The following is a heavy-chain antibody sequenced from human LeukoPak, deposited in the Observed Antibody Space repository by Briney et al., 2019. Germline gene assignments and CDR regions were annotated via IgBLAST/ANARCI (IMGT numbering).Heavy chain of an antibody. V-gene: IGHV4-39*01. CDR3: ARHRYTTIFGDFDY. J-gene: IGHJ4*02. Sequence: SGTLSLTRTVSGGSISSSSYYWGWVRQPPRKGLGWVGSIYYSGSTYYNPSLKSRVTISVDTSKNQFSLKLSSVTAADTAVYYCARHRYTTIFGDFDYWGQGTLVTVSS. D-gene: IGHD3-3*01. CDR2: IYYSGST. CDR1: GGSISSSSYY.